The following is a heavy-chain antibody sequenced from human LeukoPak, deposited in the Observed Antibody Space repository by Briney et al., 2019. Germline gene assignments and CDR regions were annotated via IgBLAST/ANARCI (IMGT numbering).Heavy chain of an antibody. CDR2: IYTVGNT. Sequence: GWSLRLSCAASGFTVSRKCMSWVGQPPAKGREGVAVIYTVGNTYYADSVKGRFTISRDNSKNTLYLQMNTLRAEDTAVYYCARDGSGSDAFDIWGQGTMVTVSS. D-gene: IGHD6-19*01. J-gene: IGHJ3*02. CDR1: GFTVSRKC. V-gene: IGHV3-66*01. CDR3: ARDGSGSDAFDI.